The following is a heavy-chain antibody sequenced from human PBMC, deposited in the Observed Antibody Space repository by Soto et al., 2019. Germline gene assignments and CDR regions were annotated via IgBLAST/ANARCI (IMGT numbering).Heavy chain of an antibody. J-gene: IGHJ6*03. CDR1: GFTFSTYG. CDR3: VKFMGRAYPYYYMDV. CDR2: YGGSGGSR. V-gene: IGHV3-23*01. D-gene: IGHD1-26*01. Sequence: DVQLLESGGGLIQWGASLRLSCVTSGFTFSTYGMTWVRQAPGKGLEWVSYGGSGGSRYYAESVKGRFTISRDNSKNTLSLEMNSLRAENTATYYCVKFMGRAYPYYYMDVWGKGTTVTVSS.